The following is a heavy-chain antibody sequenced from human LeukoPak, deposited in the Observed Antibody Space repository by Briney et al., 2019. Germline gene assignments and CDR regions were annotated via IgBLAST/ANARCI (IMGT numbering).Heavy chain of an antibody. CDR2: IYYSGST. J-gene: IGHJ4*02. D-gene: IGHD5-12*01. V-gene: IGHV4-59*11. CDR1: GGSISSHY. Sequence: SETLSLTCTVSGGSISSHYWSWIRQPPGKGLEWIGYIYYSGSTNYNPSLKSRVTISVDTSKNQFSLKLSSVTAADTAVYYCARRSGSIITCDYWGQGTLVTVSS. CDR3: ARRSGSIITCDY.